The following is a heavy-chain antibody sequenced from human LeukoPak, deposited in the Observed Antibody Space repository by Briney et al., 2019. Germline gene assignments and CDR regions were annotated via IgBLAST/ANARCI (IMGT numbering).Heavy chain of an antibody. J-gene: IGHJ4*02. CDR3: ARADHGARSNGFYTLDY. CDR2: INPSSGDT. D-gene: IGHD2-2*02. Sequence: GXSVKVSFKASGYTFTVYFMHWVRQAPGQGLECMGWINPSSGDTNYAQKFQGRVTVTRDTSISTAYMELSRLRSDDTAVYYCARADHGARSNGFYTLDYWGQGTLVTVSS. CDR1: GYTFTVYF. V-gene: IGHV1-2*02.